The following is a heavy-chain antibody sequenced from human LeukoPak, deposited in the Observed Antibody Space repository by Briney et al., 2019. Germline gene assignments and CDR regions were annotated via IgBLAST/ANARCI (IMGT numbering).Heavy chain of an antibody. V-gene: IGHV4-34*01. CDR1: GGSFSGYY. D-gene: IGHD1-26*01. Sequence: PSETLSLTCAVYGGSFSGYYWSWIRQPPGKGLEWIGEINHSGSTNYNPSLKSRVTISVDTSKNQFSLKLSSVTAADTAVYYCARSFSGSYSDYWGQGTLVTVSS. J-gene: IGHJ4*02. CDR3: ARSFSGSYSDY. CDR2: INHSGST.